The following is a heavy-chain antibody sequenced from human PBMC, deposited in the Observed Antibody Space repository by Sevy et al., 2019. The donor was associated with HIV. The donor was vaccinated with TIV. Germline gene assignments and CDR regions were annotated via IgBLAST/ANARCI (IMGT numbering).Heavy chain of an antibody. D-gene: IGHD6-13*01. CDR3: ARDLGWGSSWSRYYYYYYMDV. J-gene: IGHJ6*03. CDR1: GGTFSSYA. CDR2: IIPIFGTA. Sequence: ASVKVSCKASGGTFSSYAISWVRQAPGQGLEWMGGIIPIFGTANYAQKFQGRVTITADESTSTAYMELSSLRSEDTAMYYCARDLGWGSSWSRYYYYYYMDVWGKGTTVTVSS. V-gene: IGHV1-69*13.